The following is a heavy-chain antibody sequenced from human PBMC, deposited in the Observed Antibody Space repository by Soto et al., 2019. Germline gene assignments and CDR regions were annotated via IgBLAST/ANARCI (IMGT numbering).Heavy chain of an antibody. J-gene: IGHJ6*02. D-gene: IGHD4-17*01. CDR1: GFTFTSSA. Sequence: VASVKVSGKASGFTFTSSAVQWVRRARGQRLEWIGWIVVGSGNANYAQKFQERVTITRDMSTSTAYMELSSLRSEDTAVYYCAADQGPYGDYGYYYYYYGMDVWGQGTTVTVSS. V-gene: IGHV1-58*01. CDR3: AADQGPYGDYGYYYYYYGMDV. CDR2: IVVGSGNA.